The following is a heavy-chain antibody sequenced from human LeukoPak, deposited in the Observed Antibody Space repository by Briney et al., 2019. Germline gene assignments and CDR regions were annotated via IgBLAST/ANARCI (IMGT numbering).Heavy chain of an antibody. CDR2: IKQDRSEK. V-gene: IGHV3-7*01. J-gene: IGHJ4*02. Sequence: PGGSLRLSCAASGFTFSSDWMSWVRQAPEKGLEWVANIKQDRSEKYYVDSVKGRFTISRDNAKNSLYLQMNSLRAEDTAVYYCARLREIPVFGVVTKSTSYFDYWGQGTLVTVSS. CDR3: ARLREIPVFGVVTKSTSYFDY. CDR1: GFTFSSDW. D-gene: IGHD3-3*01.